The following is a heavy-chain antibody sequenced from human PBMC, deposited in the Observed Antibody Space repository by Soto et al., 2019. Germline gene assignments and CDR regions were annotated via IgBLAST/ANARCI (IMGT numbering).Heavy chain of an antibody. CDR1: GGSISNYY. CDR2: IYYSGST. V-gene: IGHV4-59*01. Sequence: QVQLQESGPGLVKPSETLSLTCTVSGGSISNYYWSWIRQSPGKGLEWIGYIYYSGSTDYNPSLKSRVTASLDTSKNQFSLKLSSVTAADTAVYYCARGWLVKGGWFDPWGQGTLVTVSS. J-gene: IGHJ5*02. CDR3: ARGWLVKGGWFDP. D-gene: IGHD6-19*01.